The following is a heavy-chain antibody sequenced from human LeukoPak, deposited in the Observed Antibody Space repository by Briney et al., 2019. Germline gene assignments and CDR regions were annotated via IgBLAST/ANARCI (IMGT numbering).Heavy chain of an antibody. V-gene: IGHV3-11*01. J-gene: IGHJ4*02. CDR1: GFAFSHLY. CDR2: ITRSGA. CDR3: ARDGDTTSKVDY. D-gene: IGHD7-27*01. Sequence: GVYLRLSCAASGFAFSHLYMSWIRQAPGKGLEWISYITRSGAFYADSVKGRFTISRDNAKNSLHLQMNSLRVEDTAVYYCARDGDTTSKVDYLGQGTLVTVSS.